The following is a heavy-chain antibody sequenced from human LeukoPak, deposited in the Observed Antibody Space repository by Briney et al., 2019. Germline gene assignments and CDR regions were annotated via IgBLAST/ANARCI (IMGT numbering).Heavy chain of an antibody. Sequence: GGSLRLSCTASGFTFGDYAMSWFRQAPGKGLEWVGFIRSKAYGGTTEYAASVKGRFTISRDDSISIAYLQMNSLKTEDTAVYYCTRDYYYDSSGYYYFDYWGQGTLVTVSS. CDR1: GFTFGDYA. D-gene: IGHD3-22*01. CDR3: TRDYYYDSSGYYYFDY. V-gene: IGHV3-49*03. CDR2: IRSKAYGGTT. J-gene: IGHJ4*02.